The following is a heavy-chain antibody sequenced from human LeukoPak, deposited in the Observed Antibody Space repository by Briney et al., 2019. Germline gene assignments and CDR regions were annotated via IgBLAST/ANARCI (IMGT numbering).Heavy chain of an antibody. J-gene: IGHJ4*02. V-gene: IGHV1-18*01. CDR2: ISAYNGNT. Sequence: AASVKVSCKASGYTFTSYGISWVRQAPGQGLEWVGWISAYNGNTNYAQKLQGRVTMTTDTSTSTAYMELRSQRSDDTAVYYCARDPHDSSGYPPDYWGQGALVTVSS. D-gene: IGHD3-22*01. CDR3: ARDPHDSSGYPPDY. CDR1: GYTFTSYG.